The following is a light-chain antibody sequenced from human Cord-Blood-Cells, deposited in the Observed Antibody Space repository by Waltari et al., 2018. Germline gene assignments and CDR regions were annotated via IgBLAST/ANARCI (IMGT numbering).Light chain of an antibody. Sequence: QSALTQPASVSGSPGQPITISCTGTSSDGGGYNYVSWYQQHPGKAPKLMIYVVSNQPAGVSNRFSGSKSGNTSSLTISGLQAEDEADYYCSSYTSSSTLVFGGGTKLTVL. CDR3: SSYTSSSTLV. CDR1: SSDGGGYNY. J-gene: IGLJ3*02. CDR2: VVS. V-gene: IGLV2-14*03.